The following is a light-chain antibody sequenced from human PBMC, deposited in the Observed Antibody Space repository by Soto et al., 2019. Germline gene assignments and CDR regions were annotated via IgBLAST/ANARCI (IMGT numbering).Light chain of an antibody. CDR1: QSCSSY. CDR2: GAS. Sequence: EIVRTQSPVTLSLSPGYRATLSCRASQSCSSYLAWYQQKPGQAPRLLMYGASSRATGTPDRFSGSGSGTDFTLTISRLEPEDVAVYYCQQYGRSPLTFGGGTKVEIK. J-gene: IGKJ4*01. V-gene: IGKV3-20*01. CDR3: QQYGRSPLT.